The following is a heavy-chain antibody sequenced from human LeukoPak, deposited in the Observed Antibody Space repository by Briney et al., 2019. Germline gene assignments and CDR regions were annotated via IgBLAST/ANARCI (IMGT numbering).Heavy chain of an antibody. V-gene: IGHV3-11*04. CDR2: ISSSGSTI. J-gene: IGHJ6*03. CDR3: ARVWGSNYLYYYMHV. D-gene: IGHD3-16*01. CDR1: GFTFNDYY. Sequence: PGEYLRLYCAASGFTFNDYYMSWLRQAPGKGLEWVTYISSSGSTIYYADSVKGRFTISRDNAKNSLYLQMNSLRAEDTDMYYCARVWGSNYLYYYMHVWWKATKVTVPS.